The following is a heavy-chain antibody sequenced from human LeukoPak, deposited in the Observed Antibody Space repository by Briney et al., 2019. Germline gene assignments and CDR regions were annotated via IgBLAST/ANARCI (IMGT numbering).Heavy chain of an antibody. CDR2: INHSRST. Sequence: TSETLSLTCAVYGGSFSGYYWSWIRQPPGKGLDWIGEINHSRSTNYNPSLKSRVTISVDTSKNQFSLKLSSVTAADTAVYYCARGWERTVTTFLDVWGQGTTVTVSS. V-gene: IGHV4-34*01. D-gene: IGHD4-17*01. CDR1: GGSFSGYY. J-gene: IGHJ6*02. CDR3: ARGWERTVTTFLDV.